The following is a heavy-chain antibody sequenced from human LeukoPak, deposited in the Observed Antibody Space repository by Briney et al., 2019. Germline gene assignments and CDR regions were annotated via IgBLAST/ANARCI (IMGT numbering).Heavy chain of an antibody. D-gene: IGHD2-15*01. CDR3: ARKGYCSGGSCAPYYYYYGMDV. V-gene: IGHV1-69*13. CDR1: GGTFSSYA. J-gene: IGHJ6*02. CDR2: IIPIFGTA. Sequence: ASVKVSCKASGGTFSSYAISWVRQAPGQGLEWMGGIIPIFGTANYVQKFQGRVTITADESTSTAHMELSSLRSEDTAVYYCARKGYCSGGSCAPYYYYYGMDVWGQGTTVTVSS.